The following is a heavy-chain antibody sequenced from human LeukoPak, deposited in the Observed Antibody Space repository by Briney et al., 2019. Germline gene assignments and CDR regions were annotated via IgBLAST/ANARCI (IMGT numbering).Heavy chain of an antibody. Sequence: QSGGSLRLSCAASRFTFSSYSMNWVRQAPGKGLEWVSYISSSGSIIDYADSVKGRFTISRDNAKNSLYLQMNSLRAEDTAVYYCARARGYSYGYSDYWGQGTLVTVSS. J-gene: IGHJ4*02. D-gene: IGHD5-18*01. CDR2: ISSSGSII. CDR3: ARARGYSYGYSDY. V-gene: IGHV3-48*01. CDR1: RFTFSSYS.